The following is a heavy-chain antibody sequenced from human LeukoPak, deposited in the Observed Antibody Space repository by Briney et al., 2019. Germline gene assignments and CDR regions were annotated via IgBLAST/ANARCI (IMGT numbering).Heavy chain of an antibody. CDR2: LTSSGAST. CDR1: GFTFTHYG. J-gene: IGHJ6*03. D-gene: IGHD3-10*01. CDR3: AKSALPMVRGALSGYYYYYYMDV. V-gene: IGHV3-23*01. Sequence: PGGSLRLSCAASGFTFTHYGMNWVRQAPGKGLEWVSGLTSSGASTYYADSVKGRFTISRDNSKNTVYLQINSLTAEDTAVYYCAKSALPMVRGALSGYYYYYYMDVWGKGTTVTISS.